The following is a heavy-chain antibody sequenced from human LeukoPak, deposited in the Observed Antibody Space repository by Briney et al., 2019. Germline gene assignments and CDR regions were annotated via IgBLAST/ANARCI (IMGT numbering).Heavy chain of an antibody. J-gene: IGHJ5*02. V-gene: IGHV4-59*01. CDR2: IYYSGST. D-gene: IGHD1-14*01. CDR3: ARAGGMTFWFDP. Sequence: SETLFLTWTVSGRSISSYYWSWIRQPPGKGLEWIGYIYYSGSTNYNPTLKSRVTISVDTSKYQFSLKLSSVTAADPAVYYCARAGGMTFWFDPWGQGTLVTVSS. CDR1: GRSISSYY.